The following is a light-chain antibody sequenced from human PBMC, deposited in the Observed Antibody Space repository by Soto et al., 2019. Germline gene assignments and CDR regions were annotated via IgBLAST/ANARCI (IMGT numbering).Light chain of an antibody. CDR1: QSISSY. CDR2: AAS. J-gene: IGKJ3*01. V-gene: IGKV1-39*01. Sequence: DIQMTQSPSSLSASVGARVTITCRASQSISSYLNWYQHKPGKAPKLLIYAASSLQSGVPSRFSGSGSGTDFTLTISTLQPEDFATYYCQQSYSTPPGTFGPGTKVDIK. CDR3: QQSYSTPPGT.